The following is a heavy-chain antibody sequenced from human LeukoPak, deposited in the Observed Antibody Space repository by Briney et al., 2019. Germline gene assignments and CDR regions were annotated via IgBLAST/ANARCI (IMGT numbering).Heavy chain of an antibody. CDR3: ARDRLFGVVRLPTNDY. J-gene: IGHJ4*02. D-gene: IGHD3-3*01. CDR2: ISSSSSYI. CDR1: GFTFSSYS. Sequence: GGSLRLSCAASGFTFSSYSMNWVRQAPGKGLEWVSSISSSSSYIYYADSVKGRFTISRDNAKNSLYLQMNSLRAEDTAVYYCARDRLFGVVRLPTNDYWGQGILVTVSS. V-gene: IGHV3-21*01.